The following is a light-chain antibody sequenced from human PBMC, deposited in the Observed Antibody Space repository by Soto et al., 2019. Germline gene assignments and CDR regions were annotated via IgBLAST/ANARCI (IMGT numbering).Light chain of an antibody. CDR3: QQYYSYPRT. Sequence: DIQMTQSPSTLFASVGDRVTITCRASQSISSWLAWYQQKPGKAPKLLIYKASSLESGVPSRFSGSGSGTDFTLTISCLQSEDFATYYCQQYYSYPRTFGQGTKVDIK. J-gene: IGKJ1*01. CDR1: QSISSW. CDR2: KAS. V-gene: IGKV1-5*03.